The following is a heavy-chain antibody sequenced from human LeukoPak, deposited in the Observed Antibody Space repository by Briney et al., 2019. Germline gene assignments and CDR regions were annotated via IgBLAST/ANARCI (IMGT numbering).Heavy chain of an antibody. J-gene: IGHJ5*02. CDR1: GYTFTSYD. D-gene: IGHD2-2*01. Sequence: ASVKVSCKASGYTFTSYDINWVRQATGQGLEWMGWMNPNSGNTGYAQKFQGRVTMTRNTSISTAYMELSSLRSEDTAVYYCARGRSTSSPFDPWDQGTLVTVSS. CDR3: ARGRSTSSPFDP. CDR2: MNPNSGNT. V-gene: IGHV1-8*01.